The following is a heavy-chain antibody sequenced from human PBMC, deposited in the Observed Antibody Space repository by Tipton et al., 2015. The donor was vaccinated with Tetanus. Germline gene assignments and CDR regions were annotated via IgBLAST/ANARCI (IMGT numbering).Heavy chain of an antibody. CDR3: ARDQGNIAAAGYYYYGMDV. CDR2: INHSGST. D-gene: IGHD6-13*01. CDR1: GGSFSGYY. V-gene: IGHV4-34*01. Sequence: TLSLTCAVYGGSFSGYYWSWIRQPPGKGLEWIGEINHSGSTNYNPSLKSRVTISVDTSKNQFSLKLSSVTAADTAVYYCARDQGNIAAAGYYYYGMDVWGQGTTVTVSS. J-gene: IGHJ6*02.